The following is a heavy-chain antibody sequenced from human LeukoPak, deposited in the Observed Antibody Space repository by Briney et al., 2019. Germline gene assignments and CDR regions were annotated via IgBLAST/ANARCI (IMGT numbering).Heavy chain of an antibody. Sequence: GRSLRLSCAASGFAFSSFALHWVRQAPGEGLEWVAVISDDGTRKYYADSVKGRFTISRDNSKNTLYLQMDSLRAEDTAVYYCARGKGYDNRGGYFDYWGQGTLVTVSS. D-gene: IGHD3-22*01. CDR2: ISDDGTRK. CDR1: GFAFSSFA. V-gene: IGHV3-30*01. CDR3: ARGKGYDNRGGYFDY. J-gene: IGHJ4*02.